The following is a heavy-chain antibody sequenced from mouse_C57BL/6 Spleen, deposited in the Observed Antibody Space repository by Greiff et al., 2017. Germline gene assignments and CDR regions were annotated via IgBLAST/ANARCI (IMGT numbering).Heavy chain of an antibody. V-gene: IGHV14-4*01. CDR1: GFNIKDDY. CDR3: TTYYGSSYVGGV. CDR2: IDPENGDT. D-gene: IGHD1-1*01. Sequence: VHVKQSGAELVRPGASVKLSCTASGFNIKDDYMHWVKQRPEQGLEWIGWIDPENGDTEYASKFQGKATLTADTSSNTAYLQLSSLTSEDTAVYYCTTYYGSSYVGGVWGTGTTVTVSS. J-gene: IGHJ1*03.